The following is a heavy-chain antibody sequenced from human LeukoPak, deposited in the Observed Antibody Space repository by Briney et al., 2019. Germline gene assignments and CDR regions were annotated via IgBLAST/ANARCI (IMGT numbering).Heavy chain of an antibody. V-gene: IGHV3-64*01. J-gene: IGHJ4*02. CDR2: ISSDGGST. CDR3: ANRVAGYYFDY. D-gene: IGHD6-19*01. Sequence: GGSLRLSCAASGFTFSSYAMYWVRQAPGRGLEYVSAISSDGGSTYYANSVKGRFTISRDNSKNTLYLQMNSLRAEDTAVYYCANRVAGYYFDYWGQGTLVTVSS. CDR1: GFTFSSYA.